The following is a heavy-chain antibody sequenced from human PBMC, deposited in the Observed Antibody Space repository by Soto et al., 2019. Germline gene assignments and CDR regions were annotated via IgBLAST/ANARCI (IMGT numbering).Heavy chain of an antibody. D-gene: IGHD4-17*01. J-gene: IGHJ4*02. CDR2: ITDNGGST. CDR1: GFTFSRGG. V-gene: IGHV3-23*01. Sequence: LRLSCSASGFTFSRGGMSWVRQAPGKGLEWVSLITDNGGSTYYADSVKGRFTISRDNTKNTLFLQVNSLRAEDTAVYYCAKERATTTAFDYWGQGALVTVSS. CDR3: AKERATTTAFDY.